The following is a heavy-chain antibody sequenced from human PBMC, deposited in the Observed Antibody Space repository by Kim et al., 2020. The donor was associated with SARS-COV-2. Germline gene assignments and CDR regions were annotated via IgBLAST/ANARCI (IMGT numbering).Heavy chain of an antibody. CDR1: GFTFSSYC. D-gene: IGHD1-26*01. J-gene: IGHJ6*02. Sequence: GGSLRLSCAASGFTFSSYCMHWVRQAPGKGLEWVAVIWYDGSNKYYADSVKGRFTISRDNSKNTMYLQMNSLRAEDTAVYYCARDLLVGATSYGMDFWGQGTPVTVSS. CDR2: IWYDGSNK. CDR3: ARDLLVGATSYGMDF. V-gene: IGHV3-33*01.